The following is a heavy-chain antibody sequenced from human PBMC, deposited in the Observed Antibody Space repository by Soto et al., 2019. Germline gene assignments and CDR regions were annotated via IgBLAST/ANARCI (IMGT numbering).Heavy chain of an antibody. CDR1: GGSISSYY. D-gene: IGHD4-17*01. Sequence: QVQLQESGPGLVKPSETLSLTCTVSGGSISSYYWSWIRQPPGKGLEWIGYIYYSGSTNYNPSLKSRATISVDTSKNQFSLKLSSVTAADTSVYYCARSPDYGDYDYLGQGTLVTVSS. V-gene: IGHV4-59*01. J-gene: IGHJ4*02. CDR3: ARSPDYGDYDY. CDR2: IYYSGST.